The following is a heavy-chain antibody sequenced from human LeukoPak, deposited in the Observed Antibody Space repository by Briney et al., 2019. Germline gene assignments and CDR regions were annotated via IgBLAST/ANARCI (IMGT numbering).Heavy chain of an antibody. CDR2: IYYSGST. V-gene: IGHV4-39*07. J-gene: IGHJ4*02. CDR1: GGSISSSSYY. CDR3: ATQGITTPGYYFDY. Sequence: SETLSLTCTVSGGSISSSSYYWGWIRQPPGKGLEWIGSIYYSGSTYYNPSLKSRVTISVDTSKNQFSLKLSSVTAADTAVYYCATQGITTPGYYFDYWGQGTLVTASS. D-gene: IGHD1/OR15-1a*01.